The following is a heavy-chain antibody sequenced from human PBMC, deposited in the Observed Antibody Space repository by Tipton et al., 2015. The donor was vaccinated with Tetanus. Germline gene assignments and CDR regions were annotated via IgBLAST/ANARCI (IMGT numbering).Heavy chain of an antibody. CDR2: ISGDGGGT. J-gene: IGHJ4*02. Sequence: SLRLSCTASGFTFSSYAMCWVRQAPGKGLEWVSGISGDGGGTYYTDSVKGRFTISRDNSKNTLYLQMNSLRAEDTAVYYCARIYCSGGSCYSISLIDYWGQGTLVTVSS. D-gene: IGHD2-15*01. V-gene: IGHV3-23*01. CDR1: GFTFSSYA. CDR3: ARIYCSGGSCYSISLIDY.